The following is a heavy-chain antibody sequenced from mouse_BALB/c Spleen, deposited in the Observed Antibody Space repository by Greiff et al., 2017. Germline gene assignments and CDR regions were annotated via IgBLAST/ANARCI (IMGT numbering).Heavy chain of an antibody. CDR2: INPYNDGT. V-gene: IGHV1-14*01. D-gene: IGHD2-14*01. J-gene: IGHJ4*01. CDR1: GYTFTSYV. CDR3: GRQWRYDAMDY. Sequence: VQLQQSGPELVKPGASVKMSCKASGYTFTSYVMHWVKQKPGQGLEWIGYINPYNDGTKYNEKFKGKATLTSDKSSSTAYMELSSLTSEDSAVYYCGRQWRYDAMDYWGQGTSVTVSS.